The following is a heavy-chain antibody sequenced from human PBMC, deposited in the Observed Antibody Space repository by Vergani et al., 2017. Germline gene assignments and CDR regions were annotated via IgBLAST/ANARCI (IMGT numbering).Heavy chain of an antibody. CDR3: AIGDYGILTGYRY. D-gene: IGHD3-9*01. J-gene: IGHJ4*02. CDR1: GYTFSHYY. CDR2: INPSGGHT. V-gene: IGHV1-46*03. Sequence: VQVVQSGAEVKKSGASVKVSCKTSGYTFSHYYMHWVRQAPGQGLEWMGIINPSGGHTNYAQKFQGRVTMTRDTSTSTVYMELSSLRSEDTAIYYCAIGDYGILTGYRYWGQGTLVTVSS.